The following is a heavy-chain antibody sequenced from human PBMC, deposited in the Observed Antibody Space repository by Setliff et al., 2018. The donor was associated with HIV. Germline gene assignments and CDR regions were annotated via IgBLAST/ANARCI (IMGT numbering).Heavy chain of an antibody. CDR2: VNHSGST. CDR3: AVGPKFTGLYFDY. CDR1: GGSFTGFY. Sequence: TCAVYGGSFTGFYWRWIRQPPGKGLEWIGEVNHSGSTNYNPSLKSRVTISVDTSKNQFSLRLTSVTAADTAVYYCAVGPKFTGLYFDYWGQGTLVTVSS. J-gene: IGHJ4*02. V-gene: IGHV4-34*01. D-gene: IGHD1-26*01.